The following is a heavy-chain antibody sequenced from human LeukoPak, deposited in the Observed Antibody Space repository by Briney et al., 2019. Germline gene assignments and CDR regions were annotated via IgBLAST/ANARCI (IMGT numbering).Heavy chain of an antibody. CDR3: VTGNYYSSDY. V-gene: IGHV4-59*08. CDR2: VSYTGGT. CDR1: GGSISNYY. Sequence: PSETLSLTCTVSGGSISNYYWSWIRQPPGKGLEWIGYVSYTGGTNYNPSLESRVTISVDTSKNQFSLKLSSVTAADTAVYYCVTGNYYSSDYWGQGTLVTVSS. J-gene: IGHJ4*02. D-gene: IGHD3-10*01.